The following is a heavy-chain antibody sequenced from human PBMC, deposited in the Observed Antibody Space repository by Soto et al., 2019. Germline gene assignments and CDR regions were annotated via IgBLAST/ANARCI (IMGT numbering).Heavy chain of an antibody. J-gene: IGHJ3*02. CDR1: GYTFTGYY. D-gene: IGHD6-13*01. V-gene: IGHV1-2*04. CDR3: ARDRTQIGSSWTGHAFDI. Sequence: GASVKVSCKASGYTFTGYYMHWVRQAPGQGLEWMGWINPNSGGTNYAQKFQGWVTMTRDTSISTAYMELSRLRSDDTAVYYCARDRTQIGSSWTGHAFDIWGQGTMVTVSS. CDR2: INPNSGGT.